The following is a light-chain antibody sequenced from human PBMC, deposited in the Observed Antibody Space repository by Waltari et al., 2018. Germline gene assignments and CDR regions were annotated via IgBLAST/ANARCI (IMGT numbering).Light chain of an antibody. CDR2: WAS. J-gene: IGKJ3*01. CDR1: QSVLYSSNNQNY. V-gene: IGKV4-1*01. Sequence: DIVMTQSPDSLAVSLGERATINCQSSQSVLYSSNNQNYLAWYQQKPGQPPKLLIYWASTREAGVPDRFSGSGSGTDVTLTISSLRAEDVAVYYCQQYYSTPRGFTFGPGTKVDIK. CDR3: QQYYSTPRGFT.